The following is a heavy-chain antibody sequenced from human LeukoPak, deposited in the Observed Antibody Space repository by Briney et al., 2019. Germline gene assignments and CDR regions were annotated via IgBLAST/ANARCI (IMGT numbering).Heavy chain of an antibody. CDR3: AIRYCSSASCYMYY. J-gene: IGHJ4*02. CDR2: INHSGRT. D-gene: IGHD2-2*02. CDR1: GGXFSDYY. V-gene: IGHV4-34*01. Sequence: SETLSLTCAVYGGXFSDYYCSWIRQPPGKGLEWIGEINHSGRTNYNPSLKSRVTISVDTSKKQFSLKLSSVTAADTAVYYCAIRYCSSASCYMYYWGQGTLVTVSS.